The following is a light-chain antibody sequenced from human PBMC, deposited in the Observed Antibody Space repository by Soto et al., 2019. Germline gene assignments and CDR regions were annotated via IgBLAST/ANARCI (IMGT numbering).Light chain of an antibody. CDR3: HHSASSTGT. J-gene: IGKJ1*01. V-gene: IGKV3-20*01. CDR2: GAS. Sequence: IVLTPSPGTLSLSPGERATLSCRASQIVSSSDLAWYQPKPGQAPRLLIYGASSRATGIPDRFTGSGPGTEFTPTTSRLEPADYPVYSSHHSASSTGTFRHGTNADNK. CDR1: QIVSSSD.